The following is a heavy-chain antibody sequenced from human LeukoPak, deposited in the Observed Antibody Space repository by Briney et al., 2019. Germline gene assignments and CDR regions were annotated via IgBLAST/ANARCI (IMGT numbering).Heavy chain of an antibody. Sequence: GASVKVSCKASGYTFTSYGISWVRQAPGQGLEWMGRIIPILGIANYAQKFQGRVTITADKSTSTAYMELSSLRSEDTAVYYCARGEGTMVRGVSWGQGTLVTVSS. D-gene: IGHD3-10*01. CDR2: IIPILGIA. V-gene: IGHV1-69*04. J-gene: IGHJ4*02. CDR3: ARGEGTMVRGVS. CDR1: GYTFTSYG.